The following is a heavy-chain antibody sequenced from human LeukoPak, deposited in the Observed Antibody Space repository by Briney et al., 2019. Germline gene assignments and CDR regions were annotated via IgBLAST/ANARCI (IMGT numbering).Heavy chain of an antibody. CDR2: INTNTGNP. D-gene: IGHD3-10*01. V-gene: IGHV7-4-1*02. CDR1: GYTFTSYA. CDR3: ARDLLKYYYGSASSHDAFDI. J-gene: IGHJ3*02. Sequence: KVSXKXSGYTFTSYAMNWVRQAPGQGLEWMGWINTNTGNPTYAQGFTGRVVFSLDTSVSTAYLQISSLKAEDTAVYYCARDLLKYYYGSASSHDAFDIWDQGTMVTVSS.